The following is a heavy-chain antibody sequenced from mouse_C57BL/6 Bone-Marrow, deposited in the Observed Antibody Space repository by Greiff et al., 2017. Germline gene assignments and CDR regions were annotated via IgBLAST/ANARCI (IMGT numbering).Heavy chain of an antibody. Sequence: QVQLKQSGAELVRPGASVKLSCKASGYTFTDYYINWVKQRPGPGLEWIARIYPGSGNTYYNEKFKGKATLTAEKSSSTAYMQLSSLTSEDSAVYFCARPDYYGSHWYFDVWGTGTTVTVSS. CDR1: GYTFTDYY. D-gene: IGHD1-1*01. CDR3: ARPDYYGSHWYFDV. V-gene: IGHV1-76*01. J-gene: IGHJ1*03. CDR2: IYPGSGNT.